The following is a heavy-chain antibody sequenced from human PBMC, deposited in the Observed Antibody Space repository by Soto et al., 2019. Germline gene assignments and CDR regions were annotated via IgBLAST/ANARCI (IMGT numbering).Heavy chain of an antibody. Sequence: QITLKESGPTLVKPTQTLTLTCTFSGLSLSTTGVGVGWIRQPPGKALEWLALIYWDDDKRYSRSLKSRPTITKDTYKNPVVPTMPHMDPVETATYYCVQSRCGGDCLQSYSSHSYYGLDVWGQGTTVTVSS. V-gene: IGHV2-5*02. D-gene: IGHD2-21*02. CDR1: GLSLSTTGVG. J-gene: IGHJ6*02. CDR3: VQSRCGGDCLQSYSSHSYYGLDV. CDR2: IYWDDDK.